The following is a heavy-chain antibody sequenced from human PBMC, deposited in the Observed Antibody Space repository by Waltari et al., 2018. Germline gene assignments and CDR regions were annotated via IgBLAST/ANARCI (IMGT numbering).Heavy chain of an antibody. J-gene: IGHJ4*02. V-gene: IGHV1-3*01. CDR3: ARGSRVYYFDY. CDR2: INAGNCNT. D-gene: IGHD6-13*01. CDR1: GYTFTSYA. Sequence: QVQLVQSGAEVKKPGASVKVSCKASGYTFTSYAMHWVRQAPGQRLEWMGWINAGNCNTKYSQKFQGRVTITRDTSASTAYMELSSLRSEDTAVYYCARGSRVYYFDYWGQGTLVTVSS.